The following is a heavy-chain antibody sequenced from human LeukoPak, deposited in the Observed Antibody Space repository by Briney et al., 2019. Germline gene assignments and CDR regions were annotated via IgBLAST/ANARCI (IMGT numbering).Heavy chain of an antibody. CDR3: ARDAASSGWYALFDY. CDR2: IYHSGST. Sequence: PSETLSLTCTVSGYSISSGYYWGWIRQPPGKGLEWIGSIYHSGSTYYNPSLKSRVTISVDTSKNQFSLKLSSVTAADTAVYYCARDAASSGWYALFDYWGQGTLVTVSS. D-gene: IGHD6-19*01. J-gene: IGHJ4*02. CDR1: GYSISSGYY. V-gene: IGHV4-38-2*02.